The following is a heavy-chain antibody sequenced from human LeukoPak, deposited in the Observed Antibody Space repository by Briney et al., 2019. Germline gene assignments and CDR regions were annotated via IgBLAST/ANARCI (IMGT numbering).Heavy chain of an antibody. V-gene: IGHV1-2*02. D-gene: IGHD3-22*01. J-gene: IGHJ4*02. CDR3: ARSTYYNDSSGYYLDYFDY. CDR1: GYTFTGYY. Sequence: ASVKVSCKASGYTFTGYYMHWVRQAPGQGLEWMGWINPNSGGTNYAQKFQGRVTMTRDTSISTAYMELSRLRSDDTAVYYCARSTYYNDSSGYYLDYFDYWGQGTRVTVSS. CDR2: INPNSGGT.